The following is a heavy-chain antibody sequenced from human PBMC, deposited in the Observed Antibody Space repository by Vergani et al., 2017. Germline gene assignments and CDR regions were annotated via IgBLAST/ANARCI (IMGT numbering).Heavy chain of an antibody. CDR2: IYYSGST. V-gene: IGHV4-39*01. CDR1: GGSISSSSYY. Sequence: QLQLQESGPGLVKPSETLSLTCTVSGGSISSSSYYWGWIRQPPGKGLEWIGSIYYSGSTYYNPSLKSRVTISVDTSKNQFSLKLSSVTAADTAVYYCARSGPPIPAAAGTFDYWGQGTLVTVSS. J-gene: IGHJ4*02. CDR3: ARSGPPIPAAAGTFDY. D-gene: IGHD6-13*01.